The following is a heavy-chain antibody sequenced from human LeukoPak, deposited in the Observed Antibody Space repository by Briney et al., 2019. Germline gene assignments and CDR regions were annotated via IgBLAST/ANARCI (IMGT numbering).Heavy chain of an antibody. J-gene: IGHJ4*02. V-gene: IGHV4-59*01. CDR2: IYYSGST. CDR1: GGSISSYY. D-gene: IGHD3-10*01. CDR3: ARDNPYGSGRNFDY. Sequence: SETLSLTCTVSGGSISSYYWSWIRQPPGKGLEWIGYIYYSGSTNYNPSLKSRVTISVDTSKNQFSLKLSSVTAADTAVYYCARDNPYGSGRNFDYWGQGTLVTVSS.